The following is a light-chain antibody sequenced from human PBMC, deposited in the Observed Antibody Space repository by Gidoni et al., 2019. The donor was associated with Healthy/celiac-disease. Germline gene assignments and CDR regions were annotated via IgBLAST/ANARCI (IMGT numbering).Light chain of an antibody. CDR2: KVS. CDR1: QSLVSSAGHTY. Sequence: DVVMTQSPLSLPVTLGQPASISCRSSQSLVSSAGHTYLNWFQQRPGQSPRRLIYKVSNRDSGVPDRFSGSGSGTDFTLKISRVEAEDVGVYYCMQGTHWPPWTFGQGTKVEIK. V-gene: IGKV2-30*01. J-gene: IGKJ1*01. CDR3: MQGTHWPPWT.